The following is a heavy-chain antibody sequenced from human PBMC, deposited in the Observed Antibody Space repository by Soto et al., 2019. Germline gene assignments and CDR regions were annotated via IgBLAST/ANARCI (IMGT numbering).Heavy chain of an antibody. CDR2: IYHSGST. V-gene: IGHV4-4*02. CDR3: ARERPIDMGSGYDYVISFGGFVSPRDYGMDV. Sequence: QVQRQESGQGLVKPSGTLSLTCPFSGGSLSVSNWWSWVRQPPGRGRGGMGEIYHSGSTNYNPSLKSRVTISVDKSKNQFSLKLSSVTAADTAVYYCARERPIDMGSGYDYVISFGGFVSPRDYGMDVWGQGTTVTVSS. J-gene: IGHJ6*02. CDR1: GGSLSVSNW. D-gene: IGHD5-12*01.